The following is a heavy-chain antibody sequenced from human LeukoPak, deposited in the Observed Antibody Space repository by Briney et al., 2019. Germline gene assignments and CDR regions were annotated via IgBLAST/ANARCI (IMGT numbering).Heavy chain of an antibody. V-gene: IGHV4-39*07. J-gene: IGHJ4*02. CDR3: ARGVGITMIVVAYFDY. D-gene: IGHD3-22*01. CDR2: IYYSGST. Sequence: SETLSLTCTVSGGSISSSSYYWGWIRQPPGKGLEWIGSIYYSGSTYYNPSLKSRVTISVDTSKNQFSLKLSSVTAADTAVYYCARGVGITMIVVAYFDYWGQGTLVTVSS. CDR1: GGSISSSSYY.